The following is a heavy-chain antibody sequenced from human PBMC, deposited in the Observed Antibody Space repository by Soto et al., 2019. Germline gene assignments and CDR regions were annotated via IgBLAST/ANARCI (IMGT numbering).Heavy chain of an antibody. V-gene: IGHV3-74*01. J-gene: IGHJ4*02. CDR3: ADSWLPTSY. Sequence: PGGSLRLSCAASGFTFSSYGMHWVRQAPGKGLVWVSRISPDGRTTTYADSVKGRFTISRDNAKSTLYLQMNSLTVEDGAVYYCADSWLPTSYWGPGTLVTVSS. CDR2: ISPDGRTT. D-gene: IGHD3-10*01. CDR1: GFTFSSYG.